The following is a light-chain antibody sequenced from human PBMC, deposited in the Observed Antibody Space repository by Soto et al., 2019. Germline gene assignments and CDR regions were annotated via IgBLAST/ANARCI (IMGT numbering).Light chain of an antibody. CDR3: QSYDSSLSRRWV. Sequence: QSVLTQPPSVSGAPRQRVTISGTGSSSNIGAGYPVHWYQQLPGTAPKLLVAGNRPSGVPDRFSVSKSGASASLAITGLQAEDEADYYCQSYDSSLSRRWVFGGGTKVTVL. CDR2: G. V-gene: IGLV1-40*01. J-gene: IGLJ3*02. CDR1: SSNIGAGYP.